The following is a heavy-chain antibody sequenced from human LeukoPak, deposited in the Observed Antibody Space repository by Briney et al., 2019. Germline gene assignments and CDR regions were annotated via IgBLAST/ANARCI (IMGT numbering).Heavy chain of an antibody. CDR2: LSSSSSTI. Sequence: GGSLRLSCAASGFTFSSYSMNWVRQAPGKGLEWVSYLSSSSSTIYYADSVKGRFTISRDNAKNSLYLQMNSLRAEDTAVYYCARVMMVRGVSADDAFDIWGQGTMVTVSS. J-gene: IGHJ3*02. D-gene: IGHD3-10*01. CDR3: ARVMMVRGVSADDAFDI. V-gene: IGHV3-48*01. CDR1: GFTFSSYS.